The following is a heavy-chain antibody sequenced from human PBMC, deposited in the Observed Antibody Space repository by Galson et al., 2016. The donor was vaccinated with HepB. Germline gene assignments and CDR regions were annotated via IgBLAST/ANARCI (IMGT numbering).Heavy chain of an antibody. J-gene: IGHJ4*02. CDR3: ARGLTMFGVTITAFDV. Sequence: SLRLSCAASGFTFSGYAMNWVRQAPGKGLEWVSYISPASGTIHYADSVKGRFTISRDNGKNSLNLQMNSLRADDTAVYYCARGLTMFGVTITAFDVWGQGTLVTVSS. D-gene: IGHD3-3*01. CDR2: ISPASGTI. V-gene: IGHV3-48*01. CDR1: GFTFSGYA.